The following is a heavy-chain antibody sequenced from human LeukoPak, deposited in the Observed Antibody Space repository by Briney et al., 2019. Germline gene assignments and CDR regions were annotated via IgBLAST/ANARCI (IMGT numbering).Heavy chain of an antibody. CDR1: GYSTSSGYY. D-gene: IGHD3-16*01. Sequence: PSETLSLTCTVSGYSTSSGYYWGWIRQPPGKGLEWIGSIYHSGSTHYNPSLKSRVTISVDTSKNQFSLKLSSVTAADTAVYYCARAGGLLKYYFDYWGQGTLVTVSS. J-gene: IGHJ4*02. CDR2: IYHSGST. CDR3: ARAGGLLKYYFDY. V-gene: IGHV4-38-2*02.